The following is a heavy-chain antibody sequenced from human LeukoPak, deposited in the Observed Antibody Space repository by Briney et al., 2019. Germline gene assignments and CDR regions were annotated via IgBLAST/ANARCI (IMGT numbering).Heavy chain of an antibody. CDR1: GFIFTTYG. D-gene: IGHD6-25*01. Sequence: GGSLRLSCVASGFIFTTYGMHWGRQAPGRGLEGGAFIRFDGSKEDYGGSVKGRFTISRDNSKNTLYLQMNSLRLEDTAVYYCARVGIAAAHWFDPWGQGTLVTV. CDR3: ARVGIAAAHWFDP. V-gene: IGHV3-30*02. J-gene: IGHJ5*02. CDR2: IRFDGSKE.